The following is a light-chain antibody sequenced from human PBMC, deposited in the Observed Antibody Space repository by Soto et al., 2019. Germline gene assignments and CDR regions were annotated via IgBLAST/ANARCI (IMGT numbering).Light chain of an antibody. J-gene: IGKJ1*01. CDR1: QSVASRN. Sequence: IVLTQPPGTLSLSPGDRATLSCRASQSVASRNLAWYQKRPGQAPSLLIYGASTRATGISDRFSGSGSGTDFTLTISSLEPEDFAVYYCQQYGSSARTFXQGTKADIK. CDR3: QQYGSSART. V-gene: IGKV3-20*01. CDR2: GAS.